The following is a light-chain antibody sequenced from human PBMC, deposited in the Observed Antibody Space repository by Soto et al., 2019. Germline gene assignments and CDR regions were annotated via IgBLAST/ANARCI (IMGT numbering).Light chain of an antibody. CDR2: SNN. J-gene: IGLJ1*01. Sequence: QSVLTQPPSASGTPGQRVTISCSGSSSNIGSNTVSWYQQLPQRAPKLLIFSNNQRPSGVPDRFSGSKSGTSASLAISGLQSEDVADYYCATWADGLNSYVFGTGTKVTVL. V-gene: IGLV1-44*01. CDR3: ATWADGLNSYV. CDR1: SSNIGSNT.